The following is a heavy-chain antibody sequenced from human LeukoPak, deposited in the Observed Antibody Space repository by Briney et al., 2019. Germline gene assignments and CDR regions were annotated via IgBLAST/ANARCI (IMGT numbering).Heavy chain of an antibody. J-gene: IGHJ4*02. CDR2: INPSGGST. Sequence: GASVKVSCKASGYTFTSYYMHWVRQAPGQGLEWMGIINPSGGSTSYAQKFQGRVTMTRDMSTSTVYMELSSLRSEDTAVYYCAREGYYYDSSGYDHFDYWGQGTLVTVSS. CDR1: GYTFTSYY. D-gene: IGHD3-22*01. V-gene: IGHV1-46*01. CDR3: AREGYYYDSSGYDHFDY.